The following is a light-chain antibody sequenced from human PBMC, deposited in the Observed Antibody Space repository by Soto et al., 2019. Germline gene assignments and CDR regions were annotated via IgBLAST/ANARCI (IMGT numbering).Light chain of an antibody. CDR2: TNN. CDR3: ATWDDSLNGPTVV. V-gene: IGLV1-44*01. CDR1: NSNIGSNP. J-gene: IGLJ2*01. Sequence: QSVLTQPPSASGTPGQRVTISCSGSNSNIGSNPVNWYQQLPGTAPTLLIYTNNQRPSGVPDRFSGSKSGTSASLAISGLQSEDEADYYCATWDDSLNGPTVVFGGGTKLTVL.